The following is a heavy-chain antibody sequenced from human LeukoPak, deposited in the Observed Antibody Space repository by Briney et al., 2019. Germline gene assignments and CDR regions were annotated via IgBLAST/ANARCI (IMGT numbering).Heavy chain of an antibody. V-gene: IGHV4-4*07. CDR2: IDPSGNA. Sequence: SETLSLTCTVSGGSISRYYWSWIRQPAGKGLEWLGRIDPSGNAGYNPSLRSRLSVSLDTSKNQVSLRFSSVTAADTAVYFCARYCSGGSCSTYFDYWGQGILVTVSS. CDR3: ARYCSGGSCSTYFDY. J-gene: IGHJ4*02. CDR1: GGSISRYY. D-gene: IGHD2-15*01.